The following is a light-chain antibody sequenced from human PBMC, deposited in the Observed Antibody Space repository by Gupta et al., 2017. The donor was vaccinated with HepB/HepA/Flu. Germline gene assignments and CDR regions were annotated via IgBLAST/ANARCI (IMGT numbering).Light chain of an antibody. V-gene: IGKV3-20*01. CDR3: QQYGSSPFT. J-gene: IGKJ3*01. Sequence: ELVLTQSPGTLPLSPGERATLSRTASQSVSSSYLAWYQQKPGQAPRLLIYGASSRATGIPDRFSGSGSGTDFTLTISRLEPEDFAVYYCQQYGSSPFTFGHGTKVDIK. CDR1: QSVSSSY. CDR2: GAS.